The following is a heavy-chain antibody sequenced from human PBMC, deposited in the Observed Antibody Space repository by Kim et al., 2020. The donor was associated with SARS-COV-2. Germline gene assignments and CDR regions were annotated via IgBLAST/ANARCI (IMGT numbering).Heavy chain of an antibody. Sequence: GGSLRLSCAASGFTFSSYSMNWVRQAPGKGLEWVSYISSSSSTIYYADSVKGRFTISRDNAKNSLYLQMNSLRDEDTAVYYCARDPPYSSAWYGGGYWGQGTLVTVSS. D-gene: IGHD6-19*01. CDR3: ARDPPYSSAWYGGGY. CDR1: GFTFSSYS. J-gene: IGHJ4*02. CDR2: ISSSSSTI. V-gene: IGHV3-48*02.